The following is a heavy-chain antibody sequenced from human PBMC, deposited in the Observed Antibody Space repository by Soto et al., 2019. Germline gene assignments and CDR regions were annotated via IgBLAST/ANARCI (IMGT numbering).Heavy chain of an antibody. J-gene: IGHJ5*02. Sequence: ASVKVSCKASGYTFSSYGISWVRQAPGQGLEWMGWISAYNGNTNYAQKLQGRVTMTTDTSTSTAYMELRSLRSDDTAVYYCARLGTPRPRSDNWFDPWGQGTLVTVSS. V-gene: IGHV1-18*01. CDR1: GYTFSSYG. CDR3: ARLGTPRPRSDNWFDP. CDR2: ISAYNGNT.